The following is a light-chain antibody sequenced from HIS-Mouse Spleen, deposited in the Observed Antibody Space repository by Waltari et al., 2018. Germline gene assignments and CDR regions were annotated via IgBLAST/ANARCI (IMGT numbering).Light chain of an antibody. CDR1: SGSIAITY. CDR2: EDN. Sequence: NFMLTQPHSVSESPGKTVTISCTRSSGSIAITYFQLYQQRPGSAPTTVIYEDNQRPSGVPDRFSGSIDSSSNSASLTISGLKTEDEADYYCQSYDSSNLVFGGGTKLTVL. CDR3: QSYDSSNLV. J-gene: IGLJ3*02. V-gene: IGLV6-57*04.